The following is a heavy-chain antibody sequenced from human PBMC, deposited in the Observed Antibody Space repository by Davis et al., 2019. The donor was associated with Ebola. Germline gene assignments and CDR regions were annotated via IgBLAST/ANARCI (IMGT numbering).Heavy chain of an antibody. CDR1: GFTFSDYY. D-gene: IGHD6-13*01. Sequence: GESLKISCAASGFTFSDYYMSWIRQAPGKGLEWVSYISSSGSTIYYADSVKGRFTISRDNAKNSLYLQMNSLRAEDTAVYYCARVPSSSWYDYYYMDVWGKGTTVTVSS. V-gene: IGHV3-11*04. CDR3: ARVPSSSWYDYYYMDV. CDR2: ISSSGSTI. J-gene: IGHJ6*03.